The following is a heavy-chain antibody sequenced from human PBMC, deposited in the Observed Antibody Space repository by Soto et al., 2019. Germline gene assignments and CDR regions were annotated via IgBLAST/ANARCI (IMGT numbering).Heavy chain of an antibody. CDR2: ISAYNGNT. V-gene: IGHV1-18*04. D-gene: IGHD6-19*01. CDR1: GYTFTSYG. CDR3: ARDPGYSSALAGMDV. Sequence: GASVKVSCKASGYTFTSYGISWVRQAPGQGLEWMGWISAYNGNTNYAQKLQGRVTMTTDTSTSTAYMELRSLRSDDTAVYSCARDPGYSSALAGMDVWGQGTTVIVSS. J-gene: IGHJ6*02.